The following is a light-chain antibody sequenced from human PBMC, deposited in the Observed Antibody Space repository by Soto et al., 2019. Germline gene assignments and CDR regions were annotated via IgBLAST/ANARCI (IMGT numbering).Light chain of an antibody. CDR1: QSVDSN. Sequence: EIVMTQSPATLSVSPGERATLSCRASQSVDSNLVWYQQKPGQSPRLLIFRASTRARGIPARFSGSGSGTEFTLTISSLQSEDFAVYYCQQYHHWPPITFGQGTRLEIK. CDR2: RAS. J-gene: IGKJ5*01. V-gene: IGKV3-15*01. CDR3: QQYHHWPPIT.